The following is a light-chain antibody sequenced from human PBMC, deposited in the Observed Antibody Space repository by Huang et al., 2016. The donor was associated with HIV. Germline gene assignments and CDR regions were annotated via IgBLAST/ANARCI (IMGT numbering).Light chain of an antibody. CDR1: QSVTSDF. Sequence: EIVLTQSPGTLSLSPGERATLSCRASQSVTSDFLAWYQQKPGQAPRFLIYGASTRATCIPDRFSGSGSGTDFTLTISRLEPEDFAVYYCQQYGSSPLTFGGGTKVEIK. CDR3: QQYGSSPLT. V-gene: IGKV3-20*01. CDR2: GAS. J-gene: IGKJ4*01.